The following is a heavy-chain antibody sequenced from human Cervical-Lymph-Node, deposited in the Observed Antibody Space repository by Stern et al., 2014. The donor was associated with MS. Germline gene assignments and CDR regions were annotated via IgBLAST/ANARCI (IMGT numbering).Heavy chain of an antibody. Sequence: QVHLVESGGGVVQPGGSLRLSCAVSGFTFRSYAMHWVRQAPGKGLEWVAVISYDGSYKNYADSVKGRFTISRDNSKNTVYLQMNSLRVEDTAVYYCARETLGTLDYWGQGTLVTVSS. J-gene: IGHJ4*02. CDR1: GFTFRSYA. V-gene: IGHV3-30*04. D-gene: IGHD7-27*01. CDR2: ISYDGSYK. CDR3: ARETLGTLDY.